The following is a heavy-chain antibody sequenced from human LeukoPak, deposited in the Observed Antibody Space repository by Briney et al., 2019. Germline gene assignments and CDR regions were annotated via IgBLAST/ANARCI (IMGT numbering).Heavy chain of an antibody. CDR1: GFTFSSYS. J-gene: IGHJ4*02. CDR3: ARDREWDLQSLRYFDS. Sequence: GGSLRLSCAASGFTFSSYSMNWVRQAPGKGLEWVSSISGSSSYINYADSVKGRFTISRDNAQNSLFLQLNSLRAEDTAVYYCARDREWDLQSLRYFDSWGQGTLVTVSS. D-gene: IGHD1-26*01. CDR2: ISGSSSYI. V-gene: IGHV3-21*01.